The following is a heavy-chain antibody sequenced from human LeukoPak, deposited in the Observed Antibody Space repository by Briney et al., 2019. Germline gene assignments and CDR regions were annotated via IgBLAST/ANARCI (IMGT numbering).Heavy chain of an antibody. CDR3: ARDRKEGYGSGPFDY. V-gene: IGHV4-30-2*01. J-gene: IGHJ4*02. CDR1: GGSISSGGYS. D-gene: IGHD3-10*01. Sequence: PSETLSLTCAVSGGSISSGGYSWSWIRQPPGTGLEWIGYIYHSGSTYYNPSLKSRVTISVDRSKNQFSLKLSSVTAADTAVYYCARDRKEGYGSGPFDYWGQGTLVTVSS. CDR2: IYHSGST.